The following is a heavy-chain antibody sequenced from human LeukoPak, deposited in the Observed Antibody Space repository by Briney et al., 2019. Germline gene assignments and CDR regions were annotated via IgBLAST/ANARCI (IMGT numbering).Heavy chain of an antibody. D-gene: IGHD6-6*01. J-gene: IGHJ3*02. CDR1: GFTFSSYW. CDR3: VREYSSSSGRDFDM. CDR2: ISTDGSST. Sequence: PGGSLRLSCAAPGFTFSSYWMHWVRQAPGKGLVWVSRISTDGSSTNSADSVKGRLTISKDNAKNTLYLQMNSLRAEDTAVYYCVREYSSSSGRDFDMWGQGTMVTVSP. V-gene: IGHV3-74*01.